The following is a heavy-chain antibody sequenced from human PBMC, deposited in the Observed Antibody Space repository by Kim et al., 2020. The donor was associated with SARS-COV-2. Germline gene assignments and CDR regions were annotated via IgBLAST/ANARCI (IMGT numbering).Heavy chain of an antibody. J-gene: IGHJ5*02. CDR1: GGSISSGGYY. D-gene: IGHD2-15*01. CDR2: IYYSGST. CDR3: ARSECGSCYRDWFDP. Sequence: SETLSLTCTVSGGSISSGGYYWSWIRQHPGKGLEWIGYIYYSGSTYYNPSLKSRVTISVDTSKNQFSLKLSSVTAADTAVYYCARSECGSCYRDWFDPWGQGTLVTVSS. V-gene: IGHV4-31*03.